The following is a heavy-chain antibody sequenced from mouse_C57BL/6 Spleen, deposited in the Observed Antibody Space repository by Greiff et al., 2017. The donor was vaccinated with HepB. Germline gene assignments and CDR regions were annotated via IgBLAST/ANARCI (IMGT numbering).Heavy chain of an antibody. CDR2: IWSGGST. J-gene: IGHJ4*01. Sequence: VKLQESGPGLVQPSQSLSITCTVSGFSLTSYGVHWVRQSPGKGLEWLGVIWSGGSTDYNAAFISRLSISKDNSKSQVFFKMNRLQADDTAIYYCARNGADSSGYGYAMDYWGQGTSVTVSS. CDR3: ARNGADSSGYGYAMDY. CDR1: GFSLTSYG. D-gene: IGHD3-2*02. V-gene: IGHV2-2*01.